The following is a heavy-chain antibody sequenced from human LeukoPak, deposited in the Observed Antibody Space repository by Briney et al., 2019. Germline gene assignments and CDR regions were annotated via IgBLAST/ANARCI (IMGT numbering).Heavy chain of an antibody. CDR3: ARSSSSWYYFDY. V-gene: IGHV3-21*01. CDR1: GFTFSSYS. Sequence: GGSLRLSCAASGFTFSSYSMNWVCQAPGKGLEWVSSISSSSSYIYYADSVKGRFTISRDNAKNSLYLQMNSLRAEDTAVYYCARSSSSWYYFDYWGQGTLVTVSS. CDR2: ISSSSSYI. J-gene: IGHJ4*02. D-gene: IGHD6-13*01.